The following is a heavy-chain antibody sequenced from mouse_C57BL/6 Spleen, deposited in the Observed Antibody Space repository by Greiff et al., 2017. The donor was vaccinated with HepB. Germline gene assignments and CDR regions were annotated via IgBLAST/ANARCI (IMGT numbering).Heavy chain of an antibody. CDR2: ISSGGSYT. CDR1: GFTFSSYG. V-gene: IGHV5-6*02. D-gene: IGHD4-1*01. Sequence: EVMLVESGGDLVKPGGSLKLSCAASGFTFSSYGMSWVRQTPDKRLEWVATISSGGSYTYYPDSVKGRFTISRDNAKNTLYLQMSSLKSEDTAMYYCARHELTGPFDYWGQGTTLTVSS. J-gene: IGHJ2*01. CDR3: ARHELTGPFDY.